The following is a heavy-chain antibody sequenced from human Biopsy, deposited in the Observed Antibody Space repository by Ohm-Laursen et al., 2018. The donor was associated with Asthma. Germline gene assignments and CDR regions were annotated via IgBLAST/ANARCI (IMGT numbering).Heavy chain of an antibody. V-gene: IGHV3-30*03. D-gene: IGHD6-19*01. J-gene: IGHJ4*02. CDR1: GFMFRSFG. CDR2: ISYDGNHK. CDR3: GRDMGGFGSGWFPVEF. Sequence: SLRLFCAASGFMFRSFGMHWVRQAPGKGLEWVAVISYDGNHKFYEDSVKGRFTISRDNAKNSLYLQMNSLRAEDTALYHCGRDMGGFGSGWFPVEFWGQGTLVTVSS.